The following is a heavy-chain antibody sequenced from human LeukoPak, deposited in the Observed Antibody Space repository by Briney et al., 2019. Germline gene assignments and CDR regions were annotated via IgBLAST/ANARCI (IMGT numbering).Heavy chain of an antibody. CDR3: ARPSDTAMASSPFDY. CDR2: INSDGSST. Sequence: GSLRLSCAASGFTFSSYWMHWVRQAPGKGLVWVSRINSDGSSTSYADSVKGRFTISRDNAKNTLYLQMNSLRAEDTAVYYCARPSDTAMASSPFDYWGQGTLVTVSS. D-gene: IGHD5-18*01. CDR1: GFTFSSYW. J-gene: IGHJ4*02. V-gene: IGHV3-74*01.